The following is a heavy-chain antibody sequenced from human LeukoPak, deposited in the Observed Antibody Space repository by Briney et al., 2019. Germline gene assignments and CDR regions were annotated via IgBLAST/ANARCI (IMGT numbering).Heavy chain of an antibody. Sequence: PSETLSLTCTASGGSISSYYWSWIRQPAGKGLEWIGRIYTSGSTNYNPSLKSRVTMSVDTSKNQFSLKLSSVTAADTAVYYCARGGHSSSWEQFDYWGQGTLVTVSS. CDR3: ARGGHSSSWEQFDY. CDR1: GGSISSYY. D-gene: IGHD6-13*01. V-gene: IGHV4-4*07. CDR2: IYTSGST. J-gene: IGHJ4*02.